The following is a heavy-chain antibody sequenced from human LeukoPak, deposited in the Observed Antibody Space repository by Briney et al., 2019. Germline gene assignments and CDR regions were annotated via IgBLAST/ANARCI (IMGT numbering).Heavy chain of an antibody. CDR2: IYSDNT. CDR1: GFTVSSNS. V-gene: IGHV3-53*01. D-gene: IGHD3-22*01. CDR3: ASSTIGSGYYLPFDY. J-gene: IGHJ4*02. Sequence: GGSLRLSCTVSGFTVSSNSMSWVRQAPGKGLEWVSFIYSDNTHYSDSVKGRFTISRDNSKNTLYLQMNSLRAEDTAVYYCASSTIGSGYYLPFDYWGQGTLVTVSS.